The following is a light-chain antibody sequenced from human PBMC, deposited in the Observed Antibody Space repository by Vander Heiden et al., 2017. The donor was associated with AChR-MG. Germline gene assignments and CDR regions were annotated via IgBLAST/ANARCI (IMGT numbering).Light chain of an antibody. CDR1: QSISSN. CDR3: QQYNNWPRT. J-gene: IGKJ1*01. Sequence: EILMTQFPATLSVSPGERATLFCRASQSISSNLAWYQQKPGQAPRLLIYGASTRATGIPGRFSGSGSGTEFTLTINSLQSEDFAVYYCQQYNNWPRTFGQGTKVEIK. V-gene: IGKV3-15*01. CDR2: GAS.